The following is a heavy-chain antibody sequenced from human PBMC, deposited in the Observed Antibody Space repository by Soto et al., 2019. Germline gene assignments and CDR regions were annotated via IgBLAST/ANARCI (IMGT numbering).Heavy chain of an antibody. Sequence: ASVKVSCKASDYTFTSYGVSWVRQAPGQGLEWMGWISAYNGNTNYAQKLQGRVTMTTDTSTSTAYMELRTLRSDDTAVYYCARERSGYYDYWGQGTLVTVSS. J-gene: IGHJ4*02. CDR2: ISAYNGNT. CDR3: ARERSGYYDY. D-gene: IGHD3-22*01. V-gene: IGHV1-18*01. CDR1: DYTFTSYG.